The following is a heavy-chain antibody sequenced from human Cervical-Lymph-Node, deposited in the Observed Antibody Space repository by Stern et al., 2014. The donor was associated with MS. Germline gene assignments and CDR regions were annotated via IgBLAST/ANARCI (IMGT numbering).Heavy chain of an antibody. J-gene: IGHJ6*02. V-gene: IGHV3-30*19. CDR1: GFTFSKYG. D-gene: IGHD1-26*01. CDR2: ISYDGSYK. Sequence: VQLEESGGGVVQPGRSLRLSRAASGFTFSKYGIHWVRQAPGTGLEWLAVISYDGSYKNYADSVRGRFTISRDNPRNTVYLQMDSLRAEDTAVYQCAREYTTSFKVDGWDVWGQGTAVTVSS. CDR3: AREYTTSFKVDGWDV.